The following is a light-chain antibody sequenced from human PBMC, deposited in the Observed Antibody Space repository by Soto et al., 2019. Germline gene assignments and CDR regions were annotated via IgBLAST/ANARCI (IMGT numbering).Light chain of an antibody. CDR2: RND. Sequence: QSVLPQPPSASGTPGQRVTISCSTSNSRSGSNYVYWYQQLPGTAPKLLIYRNDQRPSGVPDRFSGSKSGTSASLAISGLRSEDEADYYCAKWDDSLRVYDFGTGTKVTVL. CDR1: NSRSGSNY. V-gene: IGLV1-47*01. J-gene: IGLJ1*01. CDR3: AKWDDSLRVYD.